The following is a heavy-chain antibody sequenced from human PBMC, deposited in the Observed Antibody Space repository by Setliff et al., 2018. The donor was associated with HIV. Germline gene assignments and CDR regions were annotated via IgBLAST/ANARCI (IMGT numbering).Heavy chain of an antibody. J-gene: IGHJ4*02. CDR2: INPSGDST. CDR1: GYTFTSYY. Sequence: GASVKVSCKASGYTFTSYYMHWVRQAPGQGLEWMGIINPSGDSTNYAQKFQGRVTLTRDTSASTAYMELSSLRSEDTAVYYCARTVNDYGDYYFDYWGQGTLVTVSS. CDR3: ARTVNDYGDYYFDY. D-gene: IGHD4-17*01. V-gene: IGHV1-46*01.